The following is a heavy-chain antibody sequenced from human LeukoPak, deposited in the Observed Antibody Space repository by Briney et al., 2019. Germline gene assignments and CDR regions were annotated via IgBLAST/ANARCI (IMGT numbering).Heavy chain of an antibody. CDR1: GFTFSDYY. D-gene: IGHD6-19*01. V-gene: IGHV3-11*01. CDR2: ISSSGSTI. Sequence: GGSLRLSCAASGFTFSDYYMSWIRQAPGKGLEWVSYISSSGSTIYYAASVKGRFTNSRDNAKNSLYLQMNRRRAEDTAVYYCARQDSSGGFDYWGQGTLVTVSS. CDR3: ARQDSSGGFDY. J-gene: IGHJ4*02.